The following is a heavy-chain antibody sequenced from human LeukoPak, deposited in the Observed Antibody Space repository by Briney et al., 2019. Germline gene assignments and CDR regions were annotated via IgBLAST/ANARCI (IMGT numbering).Heavy chain of an antibody. V-gene: IGHV3-23*01. CDR2: IRGSGGST. CDR3: AKDGEGYSYGSDY. CDR1: GFTLSSYA. D-gene: IGHD5-18*01. Sequence: GGSLRLSCAASGFTLSSYAMSWVRQAPGKGLEWVSTIRGSGGSTYYADSVKGRFTISRDNSKNTLFLHMNSLRAEDTAVYYCAKDGEGYSYGSDYWGQGTLVTVSS. J-gene: IGHJ4*02.